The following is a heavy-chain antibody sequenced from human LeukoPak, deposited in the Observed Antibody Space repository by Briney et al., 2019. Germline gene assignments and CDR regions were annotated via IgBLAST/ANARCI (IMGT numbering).Heavy chain of an antibody. CDR3: ARDGRGAAAVY. CDR2: ISSGSSYI. CDR1: GYTFTSYS. V-gene: IGHV3-21*01. D-gene: IGHD6-13*01. J-gene: IGHJ4*02. Sequence: PGGSLRLSCAASGYTFTSYSMNWVRQAPGKGLEWVSFISSGSSYIYYADSVKGRFTISRDNAKKSLYLQMNSLRAEDTAVYFCARDGRGAAAVYWGQGTLVTVSS.